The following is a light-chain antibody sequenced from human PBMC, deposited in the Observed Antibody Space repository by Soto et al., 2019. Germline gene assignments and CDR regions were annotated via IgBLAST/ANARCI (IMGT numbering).Light chain of an antibody. CDR2: LGS. Sequence: DIVMTQSPVFLSVTPGEPASISCRSSQSLLHSNGYNYLDWYLQKPGQSPQLLIYLGSNRASGVPDRFSVSGSGTDFTLKISRVEAEDVGVYYCMQVLQSPTFGGGTKVEIK. CDR1: QSLLHSNGYNY. CDR3: MQVLQSPT. V-gene: IGKV2-28*01. J-gene: IGKJ4*01.